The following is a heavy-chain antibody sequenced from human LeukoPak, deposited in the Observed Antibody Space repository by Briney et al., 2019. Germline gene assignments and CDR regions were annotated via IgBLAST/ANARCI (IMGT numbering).Heavy chain of an antibody. J-gene: IGHJ4*02. D-gene: IGHD6-13*01. CDR1: GFTFSDCD. CDR3: GRAFPPLRTAAAGDY. V-gene: IGHV3-21*01. CDR2: ISYRTSHI. Sequence: PGGSLRLSCTASGFTFSDCDMNWFRQAPGKGLEWVSSISYRTSHIYYADSVKGRFTISRDNAKNSLYLQMDSLRAEDTAVYFCGRAFPPLRTAAAGDYWGQGTLDTVSS.